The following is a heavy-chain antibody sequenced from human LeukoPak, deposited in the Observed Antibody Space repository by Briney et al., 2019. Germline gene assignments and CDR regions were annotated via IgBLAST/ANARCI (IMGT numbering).Heavy chain of an antibody. J-gene: IGHJ4*02. Sequence: SETLSLTCTVSGGSISSYYWSWIRQPPGKGLEWIGYIYYSGSTNYNPSLKSRVTMSVDTSKNQFSLKLSSVTAVDTAVYYCARIFGGAAGYYFDYWGQGTLVTVSS. CDR1: GGSISSYY. V-gene: IGHV4-59*12. D-gene: IGHD1-26*01. CDR3: ARIFGGAAGYYFDY. CDR2: IYYSGST.